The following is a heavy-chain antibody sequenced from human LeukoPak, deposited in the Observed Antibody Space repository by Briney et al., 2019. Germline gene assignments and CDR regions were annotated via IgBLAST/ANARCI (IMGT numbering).Heavy chain of an antibody. CDR2: IYSGGST. J-gene: IGHJ4*02. V-gene: IGHV3-53*01. Sequence: GGSLRLSCAASGFTVSSNYMSWVRQALGKGLEWVSVIYSGGSTYYADSVKGRFTISRDNSKNTLYLQLNSLTAEDTAMYYCAKDEGRLITNWYRQYWGQGTPVTVSS. D-gene: IGHD1-1*01. CDR1: GFTVSSNY. CDR3: AKDEGRLITNWYRQY.